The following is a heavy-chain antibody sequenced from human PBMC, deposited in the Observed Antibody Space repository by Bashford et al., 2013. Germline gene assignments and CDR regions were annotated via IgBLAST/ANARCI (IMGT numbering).Heavy chain of an antibody. J-gene: IGHJ4*02. CDR2: IRSSGGTR. CDR3: ARGLDSSGYYSY. D-gene: IGHD3-22*01. Sequence: WVRQAPGQGLEWMGIIRSSGGTRIYAQKFQDRVTMTSDTSTSTVYMEMSSLTFEDTAVYYCARGLDSSGYYSYWGQGTLVTVSS. V-gene: IGHV1-46*01.